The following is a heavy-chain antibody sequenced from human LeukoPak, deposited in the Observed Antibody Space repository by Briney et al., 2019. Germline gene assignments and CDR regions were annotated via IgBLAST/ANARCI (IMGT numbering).Heavy chain of an antibody. D-gene: IGHD1-7*01. J-gene: IGHJ3*01. CDR1: GFAFSAYA. Sequence: GGSLRLSCTGSGFAFSAYAMTWVRQVPGKGLEWVSSQTSNSDHTSYADSVRGRFTMSRDNSKNSLYLQMNNLRAEDTATYYCGRDPNGNYIGAFEFWGQGTFDTVSS. V-gene: IGHV3-23*01. CDR2: QTSNSDHT. CDR3: GRDPNGNYIGAFEF.